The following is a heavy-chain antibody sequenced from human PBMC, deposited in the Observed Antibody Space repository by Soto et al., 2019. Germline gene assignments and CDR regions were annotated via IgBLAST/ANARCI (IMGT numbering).Heavy chain of an antibody. Sequence: PVVSLRLSCAASGFTLSNYWMRWVRKARGKSLEWVANIKEDGSEKYYVDSVKGRFTISRDNAKNSLFLQMNSLRAEDTAVYYCATDLYQLPTMKYYYYGMDVWGQGTTVTVSS. CDR2: IKEDGSEK. CDR1: GFTLSNYW. J-gene: IGHJ6*02. D-gene: IGHD2-2*01. V-gene: IGHV3-7*03. CDR3: ATDLYQLPTMKYYYYGMDV.